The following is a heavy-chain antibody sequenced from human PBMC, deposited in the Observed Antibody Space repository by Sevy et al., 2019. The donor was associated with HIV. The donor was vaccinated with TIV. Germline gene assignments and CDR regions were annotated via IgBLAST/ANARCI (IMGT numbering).Heavy chain of an antibody. CDR3: ARETSSFGEGIYYGMDV. D-gene: IGHD3-10*01. Sequence: GGSLRLSCAASGFTFSRYWMSWVRQAPGKGLEWVANIKQDGSEKYYVDSVKGRFTISRDNAKNSLYLQMNSLRAEDTAVYYCARETSSFGEGIYYGMDVWGQGTTVTVSS. CDR2: IKQDGSEK. CDR1: GFTFSRYW. J-gene: IGHJ6*02. V-gene: IGHV3-7*01.